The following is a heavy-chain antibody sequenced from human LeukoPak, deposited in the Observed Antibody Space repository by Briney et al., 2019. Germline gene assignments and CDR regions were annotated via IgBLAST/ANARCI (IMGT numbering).Heavy chain of an antibody. CDR1: GFTVSSSY. CDR2: IYTGGST. CDR3: ARETYYYDSSGYYFRYFDS. Sequence: PGGSLRLSCAASGFTVSSSYMSWVRQAPGKGLEWVSVIYTGGSTYYADSVKGRFSISRDNSKNTLYLQMNSLSAEDTAVYYCARETYYYDSSGYYFRYFDSWGQGTLVTVSS. J-gene: IGHJ4*02. D-gene: IGHD3-22*01. V-gene: IGHV3-53*01.